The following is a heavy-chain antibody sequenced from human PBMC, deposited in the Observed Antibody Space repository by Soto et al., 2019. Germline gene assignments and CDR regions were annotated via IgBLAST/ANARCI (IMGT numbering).Heavy chain of an antibody. Sequence: QVQLVQSGAEVKKPGASVKVSCKASGYTFTSYGISAVRQAPGQGLEWMGWISAYNGNTNYAQKLQGSVTMTTDTSTSTAYMELRSLRSDDTAVYYCARSIIGYCSGGSCYAYFDIWGQGTMVTVSS. CDR2: ISAYNGNT. J-gene: IGHJ3*02. D-gene: IGHD2-15*01. V-gene: IGHV1-18*01. CDR1: GYTFTSYG. CDR3: ARSIIGYCSGGSCYAYFDI.